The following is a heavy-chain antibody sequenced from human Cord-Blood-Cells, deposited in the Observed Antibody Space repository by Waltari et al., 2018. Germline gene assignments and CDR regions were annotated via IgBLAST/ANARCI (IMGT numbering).Heavy chain of an antibody. CDR3: AREGIEWEPFDAFDI. Sequence: QVQLVQSGAEVKKPGASVKVSCKASGYTFTGYYMHWVRQAPGQGLEWMGWINPNSGGTKYAQKFQGWVTMTRDTYISTAYMELSRLRSDDTAVYYCAREGIEWEPFDAFDIWGQGTMVTVSS. V-gene: IGHV1-2*04. D-gene: IGHD6-13*01. CDR2: INPNSGGT. CDR1: GYTFTGYY. J-gene: IGHJ3*02.